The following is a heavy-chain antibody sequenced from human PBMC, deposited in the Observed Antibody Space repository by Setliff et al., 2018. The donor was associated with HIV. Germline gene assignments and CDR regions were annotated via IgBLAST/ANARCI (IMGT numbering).Heavy chain of an antibody. CDR2: ISGSGAST. D-gene: IGHD5-18*01. J-gene: IGHJ3*02. CDR3: TTEGYSYGHHAFDI. CDR1: GFTFSSYA. V-gene: IGHV3-23*01. Sequence: GGSLRLSCAASGFTFSSYAMSWVRQAPGKGLEWVSTISGSGASTYYADSVKGRFTISRDNSKNTLYLQMNSLKSEDTAVYYCTTEGYSYGHHAFDIWGQGTMVTVSS.